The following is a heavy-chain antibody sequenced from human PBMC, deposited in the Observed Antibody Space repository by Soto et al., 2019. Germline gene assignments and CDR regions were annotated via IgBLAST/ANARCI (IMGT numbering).Heavy chain of an antibody. Sequence: ALVKVSCKASGYTFTSYYMHWVRQAPGQGLEWMGIINPSGGSTSYAQKFQGRVTMTRDASTRTVYMELSSLRSEDTAVYYCARVGGSYISWGQGTLVTSPQ. J-gene: IGHJ4*02. CDR2: INPSGGST. CDR1: GYTFTSYY. CDR3: ARVGGSYIS. V-gene: IGHV1-46*01. D-gene: IGHD1-26*01.